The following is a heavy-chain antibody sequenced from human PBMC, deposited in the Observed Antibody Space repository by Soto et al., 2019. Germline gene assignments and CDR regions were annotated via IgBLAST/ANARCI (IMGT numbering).Heavy chain of an antibody. CDR2: IYSGGST. CDR1: GFTVSSNY. D-gene: IGHD3-22*01. J-gene: IGHJ3*01. V-gene: IGHV3-53*01. CDR3: ARNYDSTAGGAFDL. Sequence: EVQLVESGGGLIQPGGSLRLSCAASGFTVSSNYMSWVRQAPGKGLEWVSVIYSGGSTSYADSVKGRFTISRDNSKITLYLQMNPLRAADTAVYYCARNYDSTAGGAFDLWGQGTMVTVSS.